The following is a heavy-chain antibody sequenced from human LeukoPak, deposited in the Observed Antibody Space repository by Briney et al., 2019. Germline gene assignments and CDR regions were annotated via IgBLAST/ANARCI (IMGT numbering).Heavy chain of an antibody. V-gene: IGHV3-11*01. J-gene: IGHJ4*02. CDR1: GFTFSDYY. D-gene: IGHD3-22*01. CDR3: AREPFYYGTTGYSYYFDD. CDR2: ISSSGSPI. Sequence: GGSLRLSCAASGFTFSDYYMSWIRQAPGKGLELISYISSSGSPIDYADSVKGRFTISRDNAKNSLYLQMNSLRAEDTAVYYCAREPFYYGTTGYSYYFDDWGQGTLVTVSS.